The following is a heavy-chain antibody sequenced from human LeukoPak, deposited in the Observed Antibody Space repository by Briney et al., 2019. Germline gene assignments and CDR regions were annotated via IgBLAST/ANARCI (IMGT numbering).Heavy chain of an antibody. D-gene: IGHD1-7*01. Sequence: SETLSLTCAVYGGSFSGYYWSWIRQPPGKGLKWIGEINHSGSTNYNPSLKSRVTISVDTSKNQFSLKLSSVIAADTAVYYCARVTDSPYNWNYGGIIDYWGQGTLVTVSS. CDR3: ARVTDSPYNWNYGGIIDY. V-gene: IGHV4-34*01. CDR1: GGSFSGYY. J-gene: IGHJ4*02. CDR2: INHSGST.